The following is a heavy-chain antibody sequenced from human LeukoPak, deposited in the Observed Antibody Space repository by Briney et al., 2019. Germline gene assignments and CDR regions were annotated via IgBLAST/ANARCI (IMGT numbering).Heavy chain of an antibody. V-gene: IGHV3-23*01. J-gene: IGHJ4*02. CDR3: ATRAARPGPIDY. CDR2: ISGSGGST. D-gene: IGHD6-6*01. Sequence: GGSLRLSCTASGFTFSSYAMSWVRQAPGKGLEWVSAISGSGGSTYYADSVKGRFTISGDNSKNTLYLQMNSLRAEDTAVYYCATRAARPGPIDYWGQGTLVTVSS. CDR1: GFTFSSYA.